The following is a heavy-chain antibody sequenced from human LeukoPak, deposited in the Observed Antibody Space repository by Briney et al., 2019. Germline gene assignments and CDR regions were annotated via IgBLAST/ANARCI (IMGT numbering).Heavy chain of an antibody. Sequence: GGSLRLSCAASGFTFSSYGMHWVRQAPGKGLEWVAVISYDGSNKYYADSVKGRFTISRDNSKNTLYLQMNSLRAEDTAVYYCAKLAYYYDGSGYHSIGDYWGQGTLVTVSS. D-gene: IGHD3-22*01. CDR1: GFTFSSYG. J-gene: IGHJ4*02. CDR3: AKLAYYYDGSGYHSIGDY. CDR2: ISYDGSNK. V-gene: IGHV3-30*18.